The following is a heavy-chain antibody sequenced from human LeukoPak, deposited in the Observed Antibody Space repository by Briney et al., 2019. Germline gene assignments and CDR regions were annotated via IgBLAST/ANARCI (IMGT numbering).Heavy chain of an antibody. CDR2: ISYDGSNK. J-gene: IGHJ6*03. CDR1: GFTFSSYA. D-gene: IGHD6-13*01. CDR3: ARVGRSGQLAGGDYYYYMDV. Sequence: GGSLRLSCAASGFTFSSYAMHWVRQAPGKGLEWVAVISYDGSNKYYADSVKGRFTISRDNSKNTLYLQMNSLRAEDTAVYYCARVGRSGQLAGGDYYYYMDVWGKGTTVTISS. V-gene: IGHV3-30*04.